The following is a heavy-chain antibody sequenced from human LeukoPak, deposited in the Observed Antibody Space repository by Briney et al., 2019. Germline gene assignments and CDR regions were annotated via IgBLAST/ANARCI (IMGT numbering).Heavy chain of an antibody. J-gene: IGHJ4*02. Sequence: GGSLRLSCAASGFTFSDYYMSWIRQAPGKGLEWVSYISSSSSYTNYAASVKGRFTISRDNAKNSLYLRMNSLRAEDTAVYYCARLTTSGFDYWGQGTLVTVSS. D-gene: IGHD1-1*01. CDR3: ARLTTSGFDY. V-gene: IGHV3-11*06. CDR1: GFTFSDYY. CDR2: ISSSSSYT.